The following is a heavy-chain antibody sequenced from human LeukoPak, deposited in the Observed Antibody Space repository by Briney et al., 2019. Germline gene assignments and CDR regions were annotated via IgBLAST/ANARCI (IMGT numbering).Heavy chain of an antibody. CDR1: GFTVSSNY. CDR3: ASLAAAGKMPDDY. J-gene: IGHJ4*02. Sequence: GGSLRLSCAASGFTVSSNYMSWVRQAPGKGLEWVAVIWYDGSNKYYADSVKGRFTISRDNSKNTLYLQMNSLRAEDTAVYYCASLAAAGKMPDDYWGQGTLVTVSS. D-gene: IGHD6-13*01. V-gene: IGHV3-33*08. CDR2: IWYDGSNK.